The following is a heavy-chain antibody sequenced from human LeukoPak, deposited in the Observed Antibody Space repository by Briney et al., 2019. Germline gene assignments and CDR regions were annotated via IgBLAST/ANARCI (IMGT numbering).Heavy chain of an antibody. D-gene: IGHD6-13*01. CDR3: AKDLQQLEPFYPGPILY. V-gene: IGHV3-23*01. CDR2: ISGSGGST. J-gene: IGHJ4*02. CDR1: GFTFSSYA. Sequence: PGGSLGLSCAASGFTFSSYAMSWVRQAPGKGLEWVSAISGSGGSTYYADSVKGRFTISRDNSKNTLYLQMNSLRAEDTAVYYCAKDLQQLEPFYPGPILYWGQGTLVTVSS.